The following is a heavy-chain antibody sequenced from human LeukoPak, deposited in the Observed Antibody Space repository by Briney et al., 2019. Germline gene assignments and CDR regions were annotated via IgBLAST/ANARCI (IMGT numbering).Heavy chain of an antibody. CDR1: GYSISSGYY. J-gene: IGHJ5*02. V-gene: IGHV4-38-2*02. CDR2: IYHSGST. CDR3: ARDETPWWFGP. Sequence: SETLSLTCTVSGYSISSGYYWGWIRQPPGKGLEWVGSIYHSGSTYYNPSLKSRVTISVDTSKNQFSLKLSSVTAADTAVYYCARDETPWWFGPWGQGTLVTVSS.